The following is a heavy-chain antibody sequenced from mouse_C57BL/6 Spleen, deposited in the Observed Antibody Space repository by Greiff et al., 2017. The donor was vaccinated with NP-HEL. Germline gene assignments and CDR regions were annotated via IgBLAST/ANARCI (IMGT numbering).Heavy chain of an antibody. CDR1: GFTFSDAW. V-gene: IGHV6-6*01. CDR3: RGDSSGYVDY. D-gene: IGHD3-2*02. J-gene: IGHJ2*01. Sequence: EVQLVESGGGLVPPGGSMKLSCAASGFTFSDAWMDWVRQSPEKGLEWVAEIRNKANNHATYYAESVKGRFTISRDDSKSSVYLQMNSLRAEDTGIYYCRGDSSGYVDYWGQGTTLTVSS. CDR2: IRNKANNHAT.